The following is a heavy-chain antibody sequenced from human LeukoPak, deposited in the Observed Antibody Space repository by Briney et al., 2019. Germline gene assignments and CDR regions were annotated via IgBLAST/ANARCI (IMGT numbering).Heavy chain of an antibody. CDR1: GGSISSYY. D-gene: IGHD1-26*01. J-gene: IGHJ2*01. Sequence: SETLSLTCTVSGGSISSYYWSWIRQPPGKGLEWIGYIYYSGSTNYNPSLKSRVTISVDTSKNQFSLKLSSVTAADTAVYYCARHPLGSQDWYFDLRGRGTLVTVSS. CDR2: IYYSGST. V-gene: IGHV4-59*08. CDR3: ARHPLGSQDWYFDL.